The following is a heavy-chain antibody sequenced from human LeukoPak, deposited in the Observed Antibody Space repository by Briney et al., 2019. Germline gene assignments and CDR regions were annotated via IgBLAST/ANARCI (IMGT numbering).Heavy chain of an antibody. J-gene: IGHJ5*01. V-gene: IGHV4-59*01. CDR3: ARDRSPAWFYS. CDR1: GAPISINY. CDR2: IYYNGRT. D-gene: IGHD2-2*01. Sequence: PSETLSLTCTVSGAPISINYWSWIRQPPGKGLEWIGYIYYNGRTNYNPSLKSRVSISLDASKTQFSLKLSSVTAADTAVYYCARDRSPAWFYSWGQGTLVTVSS.